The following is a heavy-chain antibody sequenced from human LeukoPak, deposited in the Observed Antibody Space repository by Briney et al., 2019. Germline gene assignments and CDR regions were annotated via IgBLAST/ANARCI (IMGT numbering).Heavy chain of an antibody. Sequence: NPGGSLRLSCAASGFTFDDYAMHWVRQAPGKGLEWVSGISWNSGSIGYADSVKGRFTISRDNAKNSLYLQMNSLRAEDTALYYCAKGPSRYYYYGMDVWGQGTTVTVSS. CDR2: ISWNSGSI. CDR1: GFTFDDYA. CDR3: AKGPSRYYYYGMDV. J-gene: IGHJ6*02. V-gene: IGHV3-9*01.